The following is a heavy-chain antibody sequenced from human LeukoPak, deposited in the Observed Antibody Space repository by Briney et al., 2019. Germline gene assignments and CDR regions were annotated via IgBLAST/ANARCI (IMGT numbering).Heavy chain of an antibody. J-gene: IGHJ5*02. CDR1: GYTFTSYY. CDR2: INPSGGST. V-gene: IGHV1-46*01. Sequence: ASVKVSCKASGYTFTSYYMHWVRQAPGQGLEWMGIINPSGGSTSYAQKFQGRVTKTRDMSTSTVYMELSSLRSEDTAVYYCARDRKVEDIVVVVAAISYWFDPWGQGTLVTVSS. CDR3: ARDRKVEDIVVVVAAISYWFDP. D-gene: IGHD2-15*01.